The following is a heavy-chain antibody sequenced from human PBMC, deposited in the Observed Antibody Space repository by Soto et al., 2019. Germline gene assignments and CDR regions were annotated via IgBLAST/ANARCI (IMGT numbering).Heavy chain of an antibody. CDR2: MSISGST. CDR1: GGSTSRDY. D-gene: IGHD1-26*01. Sequence: SETLSLTCTVSGGSTSRDYWSWIRQPAGEGLEWIGRMSISGSTNYNPSLKSRITMSLDTSNNQISLTLRSVTAADTAVYYCARNLGSYYDFWVPGTLVTVSS. CDR3: ARNLGSYYDF. J-gene: IGHJ4*02. V-gene: IGHV4-4*07.